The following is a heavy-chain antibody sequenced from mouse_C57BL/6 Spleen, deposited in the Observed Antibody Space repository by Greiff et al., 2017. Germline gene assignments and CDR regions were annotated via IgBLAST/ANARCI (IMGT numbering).Heavy chain of an antibody. CDR1: GFNIKNTY. V-gene: IGHV14-3*01. Sequence: EVQLVESVAELVRPGASVKLSCTASGFNIKNTYMHWVEQRPEQGLEWIGRIDPANGNTKYAPKFQGKATITADTSSNTAYLQLSSLTSEDTAIYYCARSTMITTTGGYYYAMDYWGQGTSVTVSS. CDR3: ARSTMITTTGGYYYAMDY. D-gene: IGHD2-4*01. J-gene: IGHJ4*01. CDR2: IDPANGNT.